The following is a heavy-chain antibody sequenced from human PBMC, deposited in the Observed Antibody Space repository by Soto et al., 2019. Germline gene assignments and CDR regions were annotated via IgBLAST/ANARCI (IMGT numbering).Heavy chain of an antibody. CDR2: LYYSGST. V-gene: IGHV4-61*01. D-gene: IGHD3-3*01. Sequence: QVQLQESGPGLVKPSETLSLTCTVSGGSVSSGSYYWSWIRQPPGKGLEYIGYLYYSGSTNYDPFLKCRVTISVDTPKYQFSLKLTSVTAADTAVYYCARGQAFWTGYYRMPYYFDYWGQGTLVTVSS. J-gene: IGHJ4*02. CDR3: ARGQAFWTGYYRMPYYFDY. CDR1: GGSVSSGSYY.